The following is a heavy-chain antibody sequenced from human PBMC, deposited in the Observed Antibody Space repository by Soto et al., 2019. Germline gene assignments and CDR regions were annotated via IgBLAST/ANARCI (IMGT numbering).Heavy chain of an antibody. Sequence: XETLSLTCTVAGCPVNTAPYYWSWIRQPPGKGLEWIGYIYYSGSTNYNPSLKSRVSISLDTSKNQFSLNLSSVTAADTAVYFCARDHHSFYDTSGYYPYFDYWGQGNLVTVSS. V-gene: IGHV4-61*01. CDR2: IYYSGST. D-gene: IGHD3-22*01. CDR1: GCPVNTAPYY. J-gene: IGHJ4*02. CDR3: ARDHHSFYDTSGYYPYFDY.